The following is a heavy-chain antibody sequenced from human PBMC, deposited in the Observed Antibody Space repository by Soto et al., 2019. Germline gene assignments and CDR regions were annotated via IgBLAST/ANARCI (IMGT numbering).Heavy chain of an antibody. J-gene: IGHJ5*02. D-gene: IGHD5-18*01. V-gene: IGHV4-59*01. CDR3: ERGSRTAMVLWLDP. CDR2: MYNTGST. CDR1: GGSISRYY. Sequence: SETLSLTCTVSGGSISRYYWSWVRQPPGKGLEWIGYMYNTGSTVYNPSFKSRVAISVDTSKNQFSLKLNSVTAADTAVYYCERGSRTAMVLWLDPWGQGTLVSVS.